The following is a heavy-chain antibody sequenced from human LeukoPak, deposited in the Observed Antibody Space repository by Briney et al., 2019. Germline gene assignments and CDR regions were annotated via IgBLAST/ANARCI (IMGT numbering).Heavy chain of an antibody. CDR2: ISGSGGST. V-gene: IGHV3-23*01. CDR1: GFTFSSYA. Sequence: GGSLRLSCAASGFTFSSYAMSWVRQAPGKGLEWVSGISGSGGSTYYADSVKGRFTVSRDNSKNTLFLQMNSLRAENTAVYYCAKGYCGGGSCLWIDYWGQGTLVTVSS. CDR3: AKGYCGGGSCLWIDY. J-gene: IGHJ4*02. D-gene: IGHD2-15*01.